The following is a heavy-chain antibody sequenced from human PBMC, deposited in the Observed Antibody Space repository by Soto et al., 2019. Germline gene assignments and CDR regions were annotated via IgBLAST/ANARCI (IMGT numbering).Heavy chain of an antibody. CDR2: ISSSSSYI. D-gene: IGHD5-12*01. J-gene: IGHJ6*02. CDR3: ARGRYGGYVWSYYYYGMDV. CDR1: GFTFSSYS. V-gene: IGHV3-21*01. Sequence: PGGSLRLSCAPSGFTFSSYSMNWVRPAPGKGLEWVSSISSSSSYIYYTDSVKGRFTISRDNATNSLYLQMNSLRAEDTAVYYCARGRYGGYVWSYYYYGMDVWGQGTTVTVSS.